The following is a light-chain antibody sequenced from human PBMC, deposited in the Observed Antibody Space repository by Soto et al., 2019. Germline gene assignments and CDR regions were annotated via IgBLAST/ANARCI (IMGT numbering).Light chain of an antibody. CDR1: QSVSSSY. CDR2: GAS. CDR3: QQCGSSRRT. V-gene: IGKV3-20*01. Sequence: EIVMTQSPATLSVSPGERATLSCRASQSVSSSYLAWYQQKPGQAPRLLIYGASTRATGTPDRISGSGSGTDFTLTISRLEPEDFAVYYCQQCGSSRRTFGQGTKVDIK. J-gene: IGKJ1*01.